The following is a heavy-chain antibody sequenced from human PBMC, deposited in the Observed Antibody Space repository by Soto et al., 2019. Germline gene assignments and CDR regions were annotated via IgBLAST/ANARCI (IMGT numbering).Heavy chain of an antibody. CDR3: ARSGGLQHIDY. J-gene: IGHJ4*02. CDR2: IYYSGST. D-gene: IGHD4-4*01. CDR1: GDSISSSSYY. Sequence: QLQLQESGPGLVKPSETLSLTCTVSGDSISSSSYYWGWIRQPPGKGLEWIGSIYYSGSTDYNPSPKKRVNISVDTSKNQFSLKLTSVTAADTAVHYCARSGGLQHIDYWGQGTLVTVSS. V-gene: IGHV4-39*01.